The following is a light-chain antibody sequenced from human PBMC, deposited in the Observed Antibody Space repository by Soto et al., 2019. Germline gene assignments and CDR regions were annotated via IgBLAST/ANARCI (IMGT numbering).Light chain of an antibody. CDR1: QGISNY. J-gene: IGKJ1*01. Sequence: DIQMTQSPSSLSASVGDRVTITCRASQGISNYLAWYQQNPGKVPKLLIYAASTLQSGVPSRFRGSGSGTDFTLTISSLKHEDVATYYCQKYNSAPSTFGQGSKLEIK. CDR2: AAS. CDR3: QKYNSAPST. V-gene: IGKV1-27*01.